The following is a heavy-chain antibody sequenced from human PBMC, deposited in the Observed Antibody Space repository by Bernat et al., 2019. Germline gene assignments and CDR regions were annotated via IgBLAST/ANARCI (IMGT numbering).Heavy chain of an antibody. CDR2: ISGSGGSP. J-gene: IGHJ4*02. CDR3: AKDFNWDDGY. Sequence: EVQLVESGGGLVQPGGSLRLSCAASGFTFSSYTMSWVRQAPGKGLEYVSGISGSGGSPSYADSVKGRFTISSDKSKNTLYLQMNSLRAEDTAVYYCAKDFNWDDGYWGQGTLVTVSS. D-gene: IGHD1-1*01. CDR1: GFTFSSYT. V-gene: IGHV3-23*04.